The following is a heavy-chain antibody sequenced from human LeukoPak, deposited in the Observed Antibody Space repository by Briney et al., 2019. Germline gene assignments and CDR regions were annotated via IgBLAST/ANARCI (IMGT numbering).Heavy chain of an antibody. CDR1: GGSFSGYY. J-gene: IGHJ4*02. Sequence: SETLSLTCAVYGGSFSGYYWDWIRQPPGRGLEWIGEINHGGSTNYNPYLKSRVTISVDTSKYQFSLRLTSVTAAATAVYYCAIGRNYYDNSAYYSLIFDAWGQGTLVTVSS. CDR2: INHGGST. D-gene: IGHD3-22*01. V-gene: IGHV4-34*01. CDR3: AIGRNYYDNSAYYSLIFDA.